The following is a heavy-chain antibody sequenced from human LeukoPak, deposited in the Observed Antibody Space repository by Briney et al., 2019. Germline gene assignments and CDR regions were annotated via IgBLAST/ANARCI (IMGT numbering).Heavy chain of an antibody. CDR3: ARGSPYYYYGMDV. Sequence: SETLSLTCTVSGGSISSYYWSWIRQPPGKGLEWIGYIYYSGSTNYNPSLKSRVTITVDTSKNQFSLKLSSVTAADTAVYYCARGSPYYYYGMDVWGQGTTVTVSS. CDR1: GGSISSYY. CDR2: IYYSGST. V-gene: IGHV4-59*01. J-gene: IGHJ6*02. D-gene: IGHD6-13*01.